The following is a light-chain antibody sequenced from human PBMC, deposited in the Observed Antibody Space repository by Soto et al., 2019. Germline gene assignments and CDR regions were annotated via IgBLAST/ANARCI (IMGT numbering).Light chain of an antibody. CDR1: QSVSSN. V-gene: IGKV3-15*01. CDR3: QQGNTWLWT. Sequence: EIVMNLSPAALSVSTEERVTLSCRASQSVSSNLAWYQQKPGQAPRLLIYGASTRATGIPARFSGSGSGTDFTLIISSLEPEDFAFYYCQQGNTWLWTFGQGTNVAIK. J-gene: IGKJ1*01. CDR2: GAS.